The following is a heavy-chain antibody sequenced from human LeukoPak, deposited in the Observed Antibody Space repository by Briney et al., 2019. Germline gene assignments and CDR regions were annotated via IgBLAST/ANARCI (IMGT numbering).Heavy chain of an antibody. Sequence: SETLSLTCTVSGYSINSGYYWVWIRQPPGKGLEWIGSIYRSGSTNYNPSLKSRGTISVDTSKNHFSLKLSSVTAADTAVYYCASGSYYFGDDYWGQGTLVTVSS. V-gene: IGHV4-38-2*02. CDR2: IYRSGST. J-gene: IGHJ4*02. CDR1: GYSINSGYY. D-gene: IGHD1-26*01. CDR3: ASGSYYFGDDY.